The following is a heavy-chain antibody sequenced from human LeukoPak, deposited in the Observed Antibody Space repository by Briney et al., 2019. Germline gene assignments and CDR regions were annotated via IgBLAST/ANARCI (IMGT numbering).Heavy chain of an antibody. CDR1: GFTFSSYA. CDR2: ISGSGIST. CDR3: ARSRGYRARDDS. D-gene: IGHD3-22*01. V-gene: IGHV3-23*01. J-gene: IGHJ5*01. Sequence: GGSLRLSCAASGFTFSSYAMNWVRQAPGKGLECVSAISGSGISTFYADSMKGRFTISRDNSKNMLYLQINGLRAEDTAVYFCARSRGYRARDDSWGQGTLVTVSS.